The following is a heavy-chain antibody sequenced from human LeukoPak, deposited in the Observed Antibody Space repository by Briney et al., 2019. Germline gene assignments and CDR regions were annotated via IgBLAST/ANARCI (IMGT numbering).Heavy chain of an antibody. Sequence: GASVKVSCKVSGYTLTELSMHWVRQAPGKGLEWMGGFDPEDGETIYAQKFQGRVTMTEDTSTDTAYMELSSLRSEDTAVYYCARHYSSSPNDAFDIWGQGTMVTVSS. D-gene: IGHD6-6*01. CDR3: ARHYSSSPNDAFDI. V-gene: IGHV1-24*01. J-gene: IGHJ3*02. CDR2: FDPEDGET. CDR1: GYTLTELS.